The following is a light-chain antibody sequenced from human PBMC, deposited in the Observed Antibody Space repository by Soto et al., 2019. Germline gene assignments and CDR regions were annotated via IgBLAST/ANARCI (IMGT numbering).Light chain of an antibody. CDR2: DAS. Sequence: DIQMTQSPSTLSASVGDRVTIACRASQSISRSLAWYQLKPVKAPKLLIFDASTLERGVPSRFSGSGSGTEFTLTIDTLQPDDFATYYCQQYNSYSITFGQGTRLEIK. CDR1: QSISRS. V-gene: IGKV1-5*01. CDR3: QQYNSYSIT. J-gene: IGKJ5*01.